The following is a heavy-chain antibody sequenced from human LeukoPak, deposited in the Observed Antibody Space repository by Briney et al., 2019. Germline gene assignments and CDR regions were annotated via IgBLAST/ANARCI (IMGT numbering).Heavy chain of an antibody. CDR3: ARDGSTAKPIDY. J-gene: IGHJ4*02. D-gene: IGHD4-11*01. CDR2: INPSGGST. V-gene: IGHV1-46*01. Sequence: ASVKVSCKASGYTFTGYYMHWVRQAPGQGLEWMGIINPSGGSTSYAQKFQGRVTMTRDTSTSTVYMELSSLRSEDTAVYYCARDGSTAKPIDYWGQGTLVTVSS. CDR1: GYTFTGYY.